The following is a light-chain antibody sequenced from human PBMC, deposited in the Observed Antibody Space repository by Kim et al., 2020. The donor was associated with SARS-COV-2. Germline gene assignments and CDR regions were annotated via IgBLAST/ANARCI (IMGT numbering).Light chain of an antibody. V-gene: IGLV1-44*01. CDR2: TNN. CDR3: AAWDDSLNGHV. CDR1: SSNIGSNT. J-gene: IGLJ1*01. Sequence: QSVLTQPPSASGTPGQRVTISCSGSSSNIGSNTVNWYQQVPGTAPRLLIYTNNQRPSGVPDRFSGSKSGTSASLAISGLQSEDEADYYCAAWDDSLNGHVFGTGTKVTVL.